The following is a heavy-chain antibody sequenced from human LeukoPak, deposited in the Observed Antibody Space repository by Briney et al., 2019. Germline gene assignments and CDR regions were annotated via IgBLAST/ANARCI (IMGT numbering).Heavy chain of an antibody. D-gene: IGHD6-19*01. CDR3: ARERYNSSGWYRYYYYYYGMDV. CDR2: INPNSGGT. CDR1: GYTFTGYY. Sequence: ASVKVSCKASGYTFTGYYMHWVRQAPGQGLEWMGWINPNSGGTNYAQKFQGRVTMTRDTSISTAYMELSRLRSDDTAVYYCARERYNSSGWYRYYYYYYGMDVWGQGTTVTVSS. V-gene: IGHV1-2*02. J-gene: IGHJ6*02.